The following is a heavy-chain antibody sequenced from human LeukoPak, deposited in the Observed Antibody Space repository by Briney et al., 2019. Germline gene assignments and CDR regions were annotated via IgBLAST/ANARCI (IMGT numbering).Heavy chain of an antibody. CDR2: IYTSGST. CDR1: GGSINRGTHY. V-gene: IGHV4-61*02. D-gene: IGHD3-10*01. Sequence: PSETLSLTCSVSGGSINRGTHYWSWIRQPAGKGLEWIGRIYTSGSTNYNPSLKSRVTISGDTSKNQFSLKLSSVTAADTAVYYCARGEPRWPVGRWFGDQRYGFDIWGQGTMVTVSS. CDR3: ARGEPRWPVGRWFGDQRYGFDI. J-gene: IGHJ3*02.